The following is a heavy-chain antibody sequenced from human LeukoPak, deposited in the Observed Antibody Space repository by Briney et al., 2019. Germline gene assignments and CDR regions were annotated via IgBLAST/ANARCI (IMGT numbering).Heavy chain of an antibody. V-gene: IGHV1-18*01. CDR2: ISAYNGNT. CDR3: ARDPYSGNYGAYYYYYMDV. Sequence: ASVKVSCKASGYTFTSYGISWVRQAPGQGLEWMGWISAYNGNTNYAQKLQGRVTMTTDTSTSTAYMELSSLRSEDTAVYFCARDPYSGNYGAYYYYYMDVWGKGTTVTISS. J-gene: IGHJ6*03. D-gene: IGHD1-26*01. CDR1: GYTFTSYG.